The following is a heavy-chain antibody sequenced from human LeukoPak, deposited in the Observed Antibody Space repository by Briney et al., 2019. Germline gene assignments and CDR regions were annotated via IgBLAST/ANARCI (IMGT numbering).Heavy chain of an antibody. D-gene: IGHD2-21*02. J-gene: IGHJ4*02. CDR1: GYTFTSYG. CDR2: ISAYNGNT. Sequence: GASVKVSCKASGYTFTSYGISWVRQAPVQGLEWMGWISAYNGNTNYAQKLQGRVTMTTDTSTSTAYMELRSLRSDDMAVYYCARAGNIVVVTAVHDYWGQGTLVTVSS. CDR3: ARAGNIVVVTAVHDY. V-gene: IGHV1-18*03.